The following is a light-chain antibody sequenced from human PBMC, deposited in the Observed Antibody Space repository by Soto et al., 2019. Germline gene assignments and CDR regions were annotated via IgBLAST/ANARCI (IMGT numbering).Light chain of an antibody. CDR2: GAS. Sequence: EMVLMQSPGTLSLSPGERATLSCRASQSVSSSYLTWYQQKPGQAPRLLIYGASSRATGIPDRFSGSGSGTDFTLTISRLEPEDCAVYYCQQYGSSPYTFGQGTKLEIK. V-gene: IGKV3-20*01. J-gene: IGKJ2*01. CDR3: QQYGSSPYT. CDR1: QSVSSSY.